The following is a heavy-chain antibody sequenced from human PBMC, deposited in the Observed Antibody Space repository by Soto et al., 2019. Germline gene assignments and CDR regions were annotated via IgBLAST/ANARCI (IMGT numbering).Heavy chain of an antibody. CDR3: ARDQSWHDVFWWFDP. V-gene: IGHV1-46*01. CDR2: IYPGGVNI. J-gene: IGHJ5*02. CDR1: GYSFTSHY. Sequence: ASVKVSCKAIGYSFTSHYMHWVRQAPGQGLEWMGTIYPGGVNIGYAQKFTGRVTMTKDTSTSTVYMELNSLTSEDTAVYYCARDQSWHDVFWWFDPWGQGTLVTVSS. D-gene: IGHD1-1*01.